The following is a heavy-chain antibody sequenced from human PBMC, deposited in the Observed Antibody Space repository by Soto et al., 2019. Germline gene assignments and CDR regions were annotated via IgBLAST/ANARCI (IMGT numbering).Heavy chain of an antibody. CDR1: GYTFNSYA. V-gene: IGHV1-3*01. CDR2: INAGNGNT. J-gene: IGHJ3*02. CDR3: ACRTRLDAFDI. D-gene: IGHD2-2*01. Sequence: ASLKVSCKASGYTFNSYAMHWARQAPGQRLEWMGWINAGNGNTKYSQKFQGRVTITRDTSASTAYMELSSLRSEDTAVYYCACRTRLDAFDIWGQGTMVNVSS.